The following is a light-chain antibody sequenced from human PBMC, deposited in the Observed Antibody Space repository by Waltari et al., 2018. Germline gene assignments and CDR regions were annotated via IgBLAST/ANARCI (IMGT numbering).Light chain of an antibody. J-gene: IGKJ4*01. Sequence: DIQMTQSPSSLSASVGDRVTITCRASQSITTFLNWYQQRPGKAPKLLIYASSSLQSGVPSRFSGSGSATDFTLTISSLQPEDFATYYCQQSYSTPSFGGGTKVEI. V-gene: IGKV1-39*01. CDR3: QQSYSTPS. CDR1: QSITTF. CDR2: ASS.